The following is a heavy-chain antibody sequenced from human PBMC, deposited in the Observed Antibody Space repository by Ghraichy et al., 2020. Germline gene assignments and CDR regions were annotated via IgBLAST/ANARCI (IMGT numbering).Heavy chain of an antibody. D-gene: IGHD3-10*01. CDR1: GYTFTSYY. Sequence: ASVKVSCKASGYTFTSYYMHWVRQAPGQGLEWMGIINPSGGSTSYAQKFQGRVTMTRDTSTSTVYMELSSLRSEDTAVYYCARDHKWFGELTPGDIWGQGTLVTGSS. V-gene: IGHV1-46*01. CDR3: ARDHKWFGELTPGDI. J-gene: IGHJ3*02. CDR2: INPSGGST.